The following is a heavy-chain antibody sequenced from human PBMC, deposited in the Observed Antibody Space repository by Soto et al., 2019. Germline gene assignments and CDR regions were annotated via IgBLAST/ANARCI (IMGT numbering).Heavy chain of an antibody. V-gene: IGHV4-39*01. D-gene: IGHD2-21*02. CDR1: GGSISGSSYY. J-gene: IGHJ4*02. CDR2: IYYSGST. Sequence: SETLSLTCTVSGGSISGSSYYWGWIRQPPGKGLEWIGSIYYSGSTYYNPSLKSRVTISVDTSKNQFSLKLSSVTAADTAVYYCARSHSIVVVTAIFDYWGQGTLVTVSS. CDR3: ARSHSIVVVTAIFDY.